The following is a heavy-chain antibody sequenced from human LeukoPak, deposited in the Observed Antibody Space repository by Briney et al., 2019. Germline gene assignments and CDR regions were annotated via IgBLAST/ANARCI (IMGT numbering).Heavy chain of an antibody. D-gene: IGHD5-18*01. CDR1: GGTFSSYA. V-gene: IGHV1-69*01. CDR2: IIPIFGTA. J-gene: IGHJ3*02. Sequence: GGSVKVSCKASGGTFSSYAISWVRQAPGQGLEWMGGIIPIFGTANYAQKFQGRVTITADESTSTAYMELSSLRSEDTAVYYCARDKYSYGYNAFDIWGQGTMVTVSS. CDR3: ARDKYSYGYNAFDI.